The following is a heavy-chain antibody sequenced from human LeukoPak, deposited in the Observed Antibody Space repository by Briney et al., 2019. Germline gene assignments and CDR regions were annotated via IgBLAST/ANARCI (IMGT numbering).Heavy chain of an antibody. CDR3: ARGMVNPFGI. J-gene: IGHJ3*02. CDR2: IYYSGST. V-gene: IGHV4-59*01. Sequence: SETLPLTCTVSGGSISSYYWSWIRQPPGKGLEWIGYIYYSGSTNYNPSLKSRVTISVDTSKNQFSLKLSSVTAADTAVYYCARGMVNPFGIWGQGTMVTVSS. CDR1: GGSISSYY. D-gene: IGHD2-21*01.